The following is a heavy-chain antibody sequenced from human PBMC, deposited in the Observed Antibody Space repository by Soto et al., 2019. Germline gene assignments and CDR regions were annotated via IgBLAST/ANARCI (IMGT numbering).Heavy chain of an antibody. V-gene: IGHV4-59*01. CDR3: ARDASGHCSGGSCYHFDY. Sequence: PSETLSLTCTVSGGSISSYYWSWIRQPPGKGLEWIGYVYYSGSTNYNSSLKSRVTISVDTSKNQFSLKLSYVTAADTAVYYCARDASGHCSGGSCYHFDYWGQGTLVTVS. D-gene: IGHD2-15*01. CDR2: VYYSGST. J-gene: IGHJ4*02. CDR1: GGSISSYY.